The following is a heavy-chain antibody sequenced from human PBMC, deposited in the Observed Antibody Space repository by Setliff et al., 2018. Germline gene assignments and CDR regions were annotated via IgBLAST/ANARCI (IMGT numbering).Heavy chain of an antibody. CDR3: ARDHGEPGQERRTHFFRH. V-gene: IGHV3-48*01. CDR1: GFTFSTYN. CDR2: ISFSSSTI. D-gene: IGHD1-1*01. Sequence: GGSLRLSCAASGFTFSTYNMNWVRQAPGKGLEWVSYISFSSSTIYYADSVKGRFTISRDNAKNSLYLQMNSLRAEDTAAYYCARDHGEPGQERRTHFFRHWGQGTLVTVSS. J-gene: IGHJ1*01.